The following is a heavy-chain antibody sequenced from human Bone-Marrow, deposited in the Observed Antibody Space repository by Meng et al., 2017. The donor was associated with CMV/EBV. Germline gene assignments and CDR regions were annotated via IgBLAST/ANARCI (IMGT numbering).Heavy chain of an antibody. V-gene: IGHV3-20*04. D-gene: IGHD6-19*01. Sequence: GGSLRLSCAASGFTFDDYGMSWVRQAPGKGLEWVSGINWNGGSTGYADSVKGRFTISRDNSKNTLYLQMNSLRAEDTAVYYCAKEGSGWYYGMDVWGQGTTVTVSS. J-gene: IGHJ6*02. CDR1: GFTFDDYG. CDR3: AKEGSGWYYGMDV. CDR2: INWNGGST.